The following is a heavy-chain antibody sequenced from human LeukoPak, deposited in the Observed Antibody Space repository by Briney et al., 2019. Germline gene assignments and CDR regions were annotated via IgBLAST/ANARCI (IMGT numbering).Heavy chain of an antibody. Sequence: SETLSLTCAVYGGSFSGYYWSWIRQPPGKGLEWIGEINHSGSTNYNPSLKSRVTISVDTSKNQFSLKLSSVTAADTAVHYCARGRRNCSGGSCYSPLNYWGQGTLVTVSS. CDR3: ARGRRNCSGGSCYSPLNY. V-gene: IGHV4-34*01. CDR1: GGSFSGYY. D-gene: IGHD2-15*01. CDR2: INHSGST. J-gene: IGHJ4*02.